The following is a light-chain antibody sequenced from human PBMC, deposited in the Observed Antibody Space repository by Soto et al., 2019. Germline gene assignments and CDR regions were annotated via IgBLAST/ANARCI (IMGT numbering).Light chain of an antibody. CDR2: EVT. Sequence: QSVLTQPASVSGSPGQSITISCTGTRSDIGSYNSIAWYQQYSGKAPTVIIFEVTKRPSGISDRFSGSKSGSTASLTISGLQAEDEADYFWFSYAGDSTWVFGGGTKLTVL. V-gene: IGLV2-23*02. CDR1: RSDIGSYNS. J-gene: IGLJ3*02. CDR3: FSYAGDSTWV.